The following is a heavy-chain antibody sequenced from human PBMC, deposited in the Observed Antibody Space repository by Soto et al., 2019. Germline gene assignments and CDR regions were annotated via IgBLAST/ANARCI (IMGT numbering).Heavy chain of an antibody. CDR3: ARAGGPCSSTSCYGPPDY. J-gene: IGHJ4*02. Sequence: GASLKVSCKASGYTFTSYGISWVRQAPGQGLEWMGWISAYNGNTNYAQKLQGRVTMTTDTSTSTAYMELRSLRSDDTAVYYCARAGGPCSSTSCYGPPDYWGQGTLVTVSS. CDR1: GYTFTSYG. CDR2: ISAYNGNT. D-gene: IGHD2-2*01. V-gene: IGHV1-18*01.